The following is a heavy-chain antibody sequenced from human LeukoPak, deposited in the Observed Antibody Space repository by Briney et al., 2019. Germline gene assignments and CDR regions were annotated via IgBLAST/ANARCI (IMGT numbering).Heavy chain of an antibody. D-gene: IGHD5-12*01. J-gene: IGHJ4*02. CDR1: GFTFSSYA. V-gene: IGHV3-23*01. CDR3: AKDRLIVTTVIDY. CDR2: ISGSGGST. Sequence: GGSLRLSCAASGFTFSSYAMSWVRQAPGEGLECVSAISGSGGSTYYADSVKGRFTISRDNSKTTLFLQMNSLRAEDTAVYYCAKDRLIVTTVIDYWGQGTLVTVSS.